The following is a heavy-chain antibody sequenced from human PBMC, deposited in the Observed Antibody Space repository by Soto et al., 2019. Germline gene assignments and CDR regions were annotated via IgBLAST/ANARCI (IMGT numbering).Heavy chain of an antibody. D-gene: IGHD6-13*01. V-gene: IGHV4-39*01. J-gene: IGHJ6*02. Sequence: PSETLSLTCSVSGASIGSGDDYWTWIRQSPGKGLEWIGSIYYSGSTYYNPSLKSRVTISVDTSKNQFSLKLSSVTAADTAVYYCARSSSSWGYYYGMDVWGQGTTVTVPS. CDR3: ARSSSSWGYYYGMDV. CDR2: IYYSGST. CDR1: GASIGSGDDY.